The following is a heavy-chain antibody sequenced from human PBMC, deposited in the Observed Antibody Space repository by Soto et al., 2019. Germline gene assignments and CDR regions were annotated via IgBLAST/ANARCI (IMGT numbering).Heavy chain of an antibody. CDR3: ARQNYDYIWGSSRTFDY. CDR1: SGSISSSNW. CDR2: IYHSGST. V-gene: IGHV4-4*02. Sequence: SETLSLTCAVSSGSISSSNWWSWVRQPPGKGLEWIGEIYHSGSTNYNPSLKSRVTISVDKSKNQFSLKLSSVTAADTAVYYCARQNYDYIWGSSRTFDYWGQGTLVTVSS. D-gene: IGHD3-16*02. J-gene: IGHJ4*02.